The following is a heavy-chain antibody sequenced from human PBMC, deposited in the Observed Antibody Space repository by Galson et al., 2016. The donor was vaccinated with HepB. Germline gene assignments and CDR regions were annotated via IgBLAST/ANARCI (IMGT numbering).Heavy chain of an antibody. CDR1: GYRFTTYW. Sequence: QSGAEVKKPGESLKISCKGSGYRFTTYWIGWVRQMPGKGLEWVGIIYPGDSETNYSPSFQGQVTISVDKSISTVYLQWSSLKASDTAMYYCARPPGYVGNTDDWGQGTLVTVSS. V-gene: IGHV5-51*01. CDR2: IYPGDSET. CDR3: ARPPGYVGNTDD. J-gene: IGHJ4*02. D-gene: IGHD5-12*01.